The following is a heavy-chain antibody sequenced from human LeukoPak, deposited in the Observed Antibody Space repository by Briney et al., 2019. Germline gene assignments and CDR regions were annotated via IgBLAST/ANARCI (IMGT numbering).Heavy chain of an antibody. CDR2: IYYSGST. Sequence: PSQTLSPTCTVSGGSISSGDYYWSWIRHPPGKGLEWIGYIYYSGSTYYNPPLKSRVTISVDTSKNQFSLKLSSVTAADTAVYYCARDLEFYCSSTSCRAFDIWGQGTMVTVSS. D-gene: IGHD2-2*01. J-gene: IGHJ3*02. CDR3: ARDLEFYCSSTSCRAFDI. CDR1: GGSISSGDYY. V-gene: IGHV4-30-4*01.